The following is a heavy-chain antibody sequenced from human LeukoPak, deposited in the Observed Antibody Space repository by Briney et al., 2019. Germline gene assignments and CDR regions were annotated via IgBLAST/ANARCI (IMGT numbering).Heavy chain of an antibody. J-gene: IGHJ4*02. D-gene: IGHD2-15*01. CDR1: GASISNYY. CDR2: IYYNGDT. Sequence: SETLSLTCTVSGASISNYYWSWIRQPPGKGLEWIGYIYYNGDTNNNPSLKSRVTMSMDTSKNQLSLSLTSVSAADTAVYYCARDRWLDFWGRGTLVTVSS. V-gene: IGHV4-59*01. CDR3: ARDRWLDF.